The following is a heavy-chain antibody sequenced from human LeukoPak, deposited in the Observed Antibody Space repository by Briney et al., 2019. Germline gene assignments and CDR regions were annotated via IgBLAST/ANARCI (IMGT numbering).Heavy chain of an antibody. V-gene: IGHV3-23*01. J-gene: IGHJ4*02. CDR3: ARGSKGTYDY. CDR1: GFTFSNSV. Sequence: GGSLRLSCVASGFTFSNSVMTWVRQAPGKGLEWVSSILVTGDYTYFANSVKGRFTISRDNSKNTLYLQMNSLRAGDTAIYYCARGSKGTYDYWGQGTLVTVSS. CDR2: ILVTGDYT.